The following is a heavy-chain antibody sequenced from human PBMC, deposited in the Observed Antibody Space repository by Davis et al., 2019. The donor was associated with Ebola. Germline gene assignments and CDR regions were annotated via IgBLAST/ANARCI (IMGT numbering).Heavy chain of an antibody. Sequence: PSETLSLTCAVYGGSFSGYYWSWIRKPPGKGLEWLGEINHSGSTNYNPSLKSRVTISVDTSKNQFSLKLSSATAADTAVYYCARGMRGVGGPDIVVVPAAMFFDLWGRGTLVTVSS. J-gene: IGHJ2*01. CDR3: ARGMRGVGGPDIVVVPAAMFFDL. V-gene: IGHV4-34*01. CDR1: GGSFSGYY. CDR2: INHSGST. D-gene: IGHD2-2*01.